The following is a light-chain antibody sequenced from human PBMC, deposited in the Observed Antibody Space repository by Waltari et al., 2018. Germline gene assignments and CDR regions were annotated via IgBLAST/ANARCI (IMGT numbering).Light chain of an antibody. CDR2: EVS. Sequence: QSALTQPASVSGSPGQSITISCPGTASDVGAYDFVSWYQQHPGKAPHLIIYEVSNRPSGISNRFSASKSGNTASLTISGLQAEDEADYYCSSYTTSSAPGVFGTGTRVTVL. CDR3: SSYTTSSAPGV. CDR1: ASDVGAYDF. J-gene: IGLJ1*01. V-gene: IGLV2-14*01.